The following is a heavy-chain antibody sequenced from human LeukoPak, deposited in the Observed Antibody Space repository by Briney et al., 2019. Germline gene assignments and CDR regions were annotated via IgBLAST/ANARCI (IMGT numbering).Heavy chain of an antibody. D-gene: IGHD6-13*01. J-gene: IGHJ4*02. Sequence: GRSPRLSRAPSGLTFSTYTMHCVPQAPGKGLECVAVISYDGRDKHYADSVKGRFTISRDNSKNTLFLQMNSLRAEDTAVYYCARDLKNIAAYYFDNWGQGTLVTVSS. CDR3: ARDLKNIAAYYFDN. CDR2: ISYDGRDK. CDR1: GLTFSTYT. V-gene: IGHV3-30*03.